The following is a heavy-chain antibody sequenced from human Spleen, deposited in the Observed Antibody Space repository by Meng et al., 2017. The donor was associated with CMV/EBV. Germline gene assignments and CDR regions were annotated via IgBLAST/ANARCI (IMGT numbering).Heavy chain of an antibody. Sequence: GGSLRLSCTASGFTFKSYAMTWVRQAPGKGLEWISLISDSGDSPYYADSVKGRFTISRDNSKNMVYLQMKSLRADDTARYYCAKGPHYSSYFPTLPFFDYWGQGALVTVSS. CDR1: GFTFKSYA. V-gene: IGHV3-23*01. CDR2: ISDSGDSP. CDR3: AKGPHYSSYFPTLPFFDY. J-gene: IGHJ4*02. D-gene: IGHD4-11*01.